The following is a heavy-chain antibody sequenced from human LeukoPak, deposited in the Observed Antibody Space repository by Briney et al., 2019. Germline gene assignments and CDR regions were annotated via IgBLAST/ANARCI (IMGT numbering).Heavy chain of an antibody. CDR3: ARDIRPRVESFDY. D-gene: IGHD3-3*01. J-gene: IGHJ4*02. CDR2: INPNTGGT. Sequence: ASVKVSCKASGYTFSDYHIHWVRQAPGQGLEWMGWINPNTGGTNHAQKFQGRVAMTRDTSISTAYMELSWLRSDDTAVYYCARDIRPRVESFDYWGQGTLVSVSS. CDR1: GYTFSDYH. V-gene: IGHV1-2*02.